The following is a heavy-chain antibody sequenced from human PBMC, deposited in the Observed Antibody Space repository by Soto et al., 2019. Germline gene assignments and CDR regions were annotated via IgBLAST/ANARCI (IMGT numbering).Heavy chain of an antibody. Sequence: PSETLSLTCSVSGYSVTSSDYYWAWIRQPPGKGLEWIGSMFYSGLTYYNPSLKSRVTLSVDTSKNQFSVRLNSVTAADTAVYYCARLTPYYYDSSGYPLGGMDVWGQGTTVTVSS. CDR3: ARLTPYYYDSSGYPLGGMDV. V-gene: IGHV4-39*01. D-gene: IGHD3-22*01. CDR1: GYSVTSSDYY. J-gene: IGHJ6*02. CDR2: MFYSGLT.